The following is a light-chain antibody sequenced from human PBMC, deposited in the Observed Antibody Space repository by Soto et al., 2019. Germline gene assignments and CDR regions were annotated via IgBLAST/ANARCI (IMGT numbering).Light chain of an antibody. J-gene: IGKJ4*01. CDR1: QSVNSLY. CDR2: GAS. V-gene: IGKV3-20*01. Sequence: EIVLTQSPGTLSLSPGETATLSCRASQSVNSLYLAWYQQKPGQAPRLLIYGASSRATGIPDRFSGSGSGTDFTPTISSLEPEDFAVYYCQWYSGSQTFGGGTKVEIK. CDR3: QWYSGSQT.